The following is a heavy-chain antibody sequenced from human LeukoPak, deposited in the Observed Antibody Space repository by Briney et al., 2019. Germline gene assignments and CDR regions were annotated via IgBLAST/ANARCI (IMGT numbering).Heavy chain of an antibody. CDR3: ARGPGGWYFSY. CDR1: AGSISSFY. J-gene: IGHJ4*02. D-gene: IGHD6-19*01. Sequence: PSETLSLTCTVAAGSISSFYWAWVRQPPGKGLEWIGHIHHIGSTSYNPSLKSRVTISVDTSKNQLSLRLSSVPAADTAVYYCARGPGGWYFSYWGQGTLVTVSS. CDR2: IHHIGST. V-gene: IGHV4-59*01.